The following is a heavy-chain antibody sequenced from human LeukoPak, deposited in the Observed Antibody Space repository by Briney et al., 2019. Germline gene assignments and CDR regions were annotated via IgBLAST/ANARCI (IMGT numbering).Heavy chain of an antibody. CDR2: ISWNSGSI. CDR3: AKGEPPDY. V-gene: IGHV3-9*01. J-gene: IGHJ4*02. Sequence: GRSLRLSCAASGFTFDDYAMHWVRQAPGKGLEWVSGISWNSGSIGYADSVKGRFTISRDNAKNSLCLQMNSLRAEDTALYYCAKGEPPDYWGQGTLVTASS. CDR1: GFTFDDYA.